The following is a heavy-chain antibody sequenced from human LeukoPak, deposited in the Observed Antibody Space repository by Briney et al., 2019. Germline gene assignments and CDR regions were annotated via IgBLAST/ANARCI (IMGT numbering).Heavy chain of an antibody. CDR2: ISSSSSYI. Sequence: GGSLRLSCAASGFTFSSYSMNWVRQAPGKGLEWVSSISSSSSYIYYADSVKGRFTISRDNAKNSLYLQMNSLRAEDTAVYYCAREGTTMIVVDYYFDYWGQGTLVTVSS. CDR1: GFTFSSYS. J-gene: IGHJ4*02. CDR3: AREGTTMIVVDYYFDY. D-gene: IGHD3-22*01. V-gene: IGHV3-21*01.